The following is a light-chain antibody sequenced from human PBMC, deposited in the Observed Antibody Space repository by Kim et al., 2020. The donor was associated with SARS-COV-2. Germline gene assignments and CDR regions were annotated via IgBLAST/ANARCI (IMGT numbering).Light chain of an antibody. Sequence: QSALTQPASVSGSPGQSITISCTGTSSDVGGYNLVSWYQQHPGKAPKLMIYDVSNRPSGVSNRFSGSKSGNTASLTISGLQAEDEADYYCCSYASSSTVVFGGGTQLTVL. CDR2: DVS. CDR1: SSDVGGYNL. CDR3: CSYASSSTVV. J-gene: IGLJ2*01. V-gene: IGLV2-23*02.